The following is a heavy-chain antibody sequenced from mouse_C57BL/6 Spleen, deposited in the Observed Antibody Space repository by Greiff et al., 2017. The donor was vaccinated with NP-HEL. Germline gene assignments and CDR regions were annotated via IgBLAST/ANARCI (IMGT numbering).Heavy chain of an antibody. CDR2: INYDGSST. V-gene: IGHV5-16*01. CDR1: GFTFSDYY. Sequence: DVHLVESEGGLVQPGSSMKLSCTASGFTFSDYYMAWVRQVPEKGLEWVANINYDGSSTYYLDSLKSRFIISRDNAKNILYLQMSSLKSEDTATHYCARKRVYDAMDYWGQGTSVTVSS. CDR3: ARKRVYDAMDY. J-gene: IGHJ4*01.